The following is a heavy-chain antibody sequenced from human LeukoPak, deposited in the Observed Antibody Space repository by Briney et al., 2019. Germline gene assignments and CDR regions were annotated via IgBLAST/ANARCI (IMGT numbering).Heavy chain of an antibody. J-gene: IGHJ4*02. V-gene: IGHV1-2*02. Sequence: ASVKVSCKASGYTFTGYYMHWVRQAPGQGLEWMGWINPNSGGTNYAQKFQGRVTMTRDTSISTAYMELSRLRSDDTAVYYCARDDHSLSGGDYWGQGTLVTVSS. D-gene: IGHD2/OR15-2a*01. CDR3: ARDDHSLSGGDY. CDR1: GYTFTGYY. CDR2: INPNSGGT.